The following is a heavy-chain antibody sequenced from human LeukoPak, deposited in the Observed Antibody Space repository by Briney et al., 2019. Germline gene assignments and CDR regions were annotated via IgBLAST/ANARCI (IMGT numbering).Heavy chain of an antibody. CDR1: GDSVTSTNFY. CDR2: LYYGVNT. Sequence: PSETLSLTCTVSGDSVTSTNFYWGWIRQPPGKGLEWIGSLYYGVNTYYKPSLKSRVTISVDTSLNQFSLILTSVTAANTAVYYCARLRVQQLASSYYMDVWGKGTTVTVSS. D-gene: IGHD6-13*01. V-gene: IGHV4-39*01. J-gene: IGHJ6*03. CDR3: ARLRVQQLASSYYMDV.